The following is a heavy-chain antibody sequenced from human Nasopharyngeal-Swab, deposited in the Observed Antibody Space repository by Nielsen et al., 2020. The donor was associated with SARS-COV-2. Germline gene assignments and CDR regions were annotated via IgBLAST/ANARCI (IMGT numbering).Heavy chain of an antibody. J-gene: IGHJ4*02. V-gene: IGHV3-23*01. Sequence: GAAPGFTFSRSAMSWVRQAPGKGLEWVSAISGSGGSTYYADSVKGRFTISRDNSKNTLYLQMNSLRAEDTAVYYCAKAIIAWFPGYYFDYWGQGTLVTVSS. CDR1: GFTFSRSA. CDR2: ISGSGGST. CDR3: AKAIIAWFPGYYFDY. D-gene: IGHD2/OR15-2a*01.